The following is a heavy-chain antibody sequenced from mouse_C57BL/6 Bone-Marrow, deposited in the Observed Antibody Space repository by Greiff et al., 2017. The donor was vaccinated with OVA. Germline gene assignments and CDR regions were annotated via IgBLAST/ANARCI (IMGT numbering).Heavy chain of an antibody. D-gene: IGHD1-1*01. Sequence: VQLQQPGAELVKPGASVKMSCKASGYTFTSYWITWVKQRPGQGLEWIGDIYPGSGSTNYNEKFKSKATLTVDTSSSTAYMQLSSLTSEDSAVYYCARPYGSSPYYYAMDYWGQGTSVTVSS. J-gene: IGHJ4*01. CDR1: GYTFTSYW. CDR2: IYPGSGST. CDR3: ARPYGSSPYYYAMDY. V-gene: IGHV1-55*01.